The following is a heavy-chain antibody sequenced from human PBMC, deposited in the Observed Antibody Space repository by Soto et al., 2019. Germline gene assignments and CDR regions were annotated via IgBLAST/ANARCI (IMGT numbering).Heavy chain of an antibody. CDR3: APWFGAFDY. D-gene: IGHD3-10*01. CDR2: ISYDGSNK. CDR1: GFTFSSYV. J-gene: IGHJ4*02. Sequence: QVQLVESGGGVVQPGRSLRLSCAASGFTFSSYVMHWVRQAPGKGLEWVAVISYDGSNKYYADSVKGRFTISRDNSKNTLYLQMNGLRAEDTAVYYCAPWFGAFDYWGQGTLVTVSS. V-gene: IGHV3-30*03.